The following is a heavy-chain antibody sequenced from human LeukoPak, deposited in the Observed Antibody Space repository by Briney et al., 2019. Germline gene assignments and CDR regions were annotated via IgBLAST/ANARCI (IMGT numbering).Heavy chain of an antibody. CDR2: ISSSSSTI. V-gene: IGHV3-48*01. J-gene: IGHJ4*02. D-gene: IGHD3-22*01. CDR3: ARGSTYYDSSGQVPFDY. Sequence: PGGSLRLSCAASGFTFSSNGMSWVRQAPGKGLEWVSYISSSSSTIYYADSVKGRFTISRDNAKNSLYLQMNSLRAEDTAVYYCARGSTYYDSSGQVPFDYWGQGTLVTVSS. CDR1: GFTFSSNG.